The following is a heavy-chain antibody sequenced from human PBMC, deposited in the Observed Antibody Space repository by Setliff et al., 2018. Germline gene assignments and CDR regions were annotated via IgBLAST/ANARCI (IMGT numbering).Heavy chain of an antibody. CDR3: TTGIVVEPTEGYYYYMDV. V-gene: IGHV3-15*01. D-gene: IGHD2-2*01. Sequence: NPGGSLRLSCAASGFTFTNTWMSWVRQAPGKGLEWVGRIKSKTDGGTTDYAAPVKGRFTISRDDSKNTLYLQMNSLKTEDTAVYYCTTGIVVEPTEGYYYYMDVWGKGTTVTVSS. CDR1: GFTFTNTW. CDR2: IKSKTDGGTT. J-gene: IGHJ6*03.